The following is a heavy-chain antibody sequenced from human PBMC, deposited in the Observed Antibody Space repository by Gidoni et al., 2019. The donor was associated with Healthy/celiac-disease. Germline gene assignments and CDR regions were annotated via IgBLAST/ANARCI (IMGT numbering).Heavy chain of an antibody. Sequence: QVQLVQSGAEVKKPWASVKVSCKVSGYTRTELSMHWVRPAPGKGLEWMGGFDHEEGETIYAQKFQGRVTMTEDTSTDTAYMELSSLRSEDTAVYYCATASFRGVIITLRVDASAFDIWGQGTMVTVSS. V-gene: IGHV1-24*01. CDR1: GYTRTELS. D-gene: IGHD3-10*01. CDR3: ATASFRGVIITLRVDASAFDI. J-gene: IGHJ3*02. CDR2: FDHEEGET.